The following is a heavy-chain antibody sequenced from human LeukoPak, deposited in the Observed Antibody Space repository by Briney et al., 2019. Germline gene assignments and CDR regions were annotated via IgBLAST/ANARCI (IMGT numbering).Heavy chain of an antibody. CDR2: IYYSGST. Sequence: SETLSLTCTVSGGSISSSSYYWGWIRQPPGKGLEWIGSIYYSGSTYYNPSLKSRVTISVDTSKNQFSLKLSSVTAADTAVYYRARRRSTIFSPHAFDIWGQGTMVTVSS. D-gene: IGHD3-9*01. V-gene: IGHV4-39*01. CDR3: ARRRSTIFSPHAFDI. J-gene: IGHJ3*02. CDR1: GGSISSSSYY.